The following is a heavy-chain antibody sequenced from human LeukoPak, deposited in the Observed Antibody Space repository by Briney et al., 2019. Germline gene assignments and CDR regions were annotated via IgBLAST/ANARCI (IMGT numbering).Heavy chain of an antibody. V-gene: IGHV3-21*01. CDR2: ISSSSSYI. CDR3: ARDPVVMVDYYYMDV. J-gene: IGHJ6*03. Sequence: TPGGSLRLSCAASGFTFSSYSMNWVRQATGKGLEWDSSISSSSSYIYYADSVKGRFTISRDNAKNSLYLQMNSLRAEDTAVYYCARDPVVMVDYYYMDVWGKGTTVTVSS. CDR1: GFTFSSYS. D-gene: IGHD2-8*01.